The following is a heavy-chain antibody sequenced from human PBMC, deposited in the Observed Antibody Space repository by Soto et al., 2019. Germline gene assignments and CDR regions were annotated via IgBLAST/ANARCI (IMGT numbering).Heavy chain of an antibody. CDR2: INHSGTI. CDR1: GGSFSGYY. Sequence: SETLSLTCAVYGGSFSGYYWTWIRQPPGKGLEWIGEINHSGTINFNPSHKSRLTISLDTSKKHFSLKLSSVTDADTAAYYCARADRTLVTSYSLDVWGQGTTVTVSS. J-gene: IGHJ6*02. D-gene: IGHD2-21*02. CDR3: ARADRTLVTSYSLDV. V-gene: IGHV4-34*01.